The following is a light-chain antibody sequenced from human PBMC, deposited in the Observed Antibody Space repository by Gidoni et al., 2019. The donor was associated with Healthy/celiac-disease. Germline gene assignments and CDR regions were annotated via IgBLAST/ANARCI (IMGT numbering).Light chain of an antibody. Sequence: DIHMTPSPSSLSASVGDRVTITCRASQSISSYLNWYQKKPGKAPKLLIYAASRLQSGVPSRFSGSGSGTDFTITSSSLQPEDFATYYCQQSYSTPRTFGQGTKVEIK. CDR3: QQSYSTPRT. CDR2: AAS. CDR1: QSISSY. J-gene: IGKJ1*01. V-gene: IGKV1-39*01.